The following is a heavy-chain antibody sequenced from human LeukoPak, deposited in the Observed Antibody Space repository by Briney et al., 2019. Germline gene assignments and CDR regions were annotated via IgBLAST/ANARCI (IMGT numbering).Heavy chain of an antibody. Sequence: GSLRLSCAASGFTFSAYYMSWVRQPPGKGLEWIGEINHSGSTNYNPSLKSRVTISVDTSKNQFSLKLSSVTAADTAVYYCASLIAVAGHPHFDYWGQGTLVTVSS. CDR3: ASLIAVAGHPHFDY. D-gene: IGHD6-19*01. J-gene: IGHJ4*02. V-gene: IGHV4-34*01. CDR1: GFTFSAYY. CDR2: INHSGST.